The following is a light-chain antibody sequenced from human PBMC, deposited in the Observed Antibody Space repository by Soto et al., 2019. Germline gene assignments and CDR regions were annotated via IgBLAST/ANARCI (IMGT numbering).Light chain of an antibody. CDR2: EVS. J-gene: IGLJ1*01. V-gene: IGLV2-14*01. CDR3: SSYTSSSTQV. CDR1: SSDVGGYNY. Sequence: QSVLTQPASVSGSPGQSITISCTGTSSDVGGYNYVSWYQQHPGKAPKLMIYEVSNRPSGVSNRFSGSKSGNTASLTISGLQAEDEADYYCSSYTSSSTQVFGTGTKAHRP.